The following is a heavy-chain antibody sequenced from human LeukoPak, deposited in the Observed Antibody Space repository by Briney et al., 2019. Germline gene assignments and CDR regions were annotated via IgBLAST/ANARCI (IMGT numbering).Heavy chain of an antibody. CDR2: ISYDVDNK. V-gene: IGHV3-30-3*01. CDR1: TFTLSNYA. J-gene: IGHJ4*02. CDR3: ARDLSGLYVFEY. D-gene: IGHD1-26*01. Sequence: PPRSRRLSCAVATFTLSNYAMHWVRQAPGEGLEWVATISYDVDNKHYTDSVKGRFTLSRDTSNNTLCLRMNSLRAEDTAVYYCARDLSGLYVFEYWGQGALVTVS.